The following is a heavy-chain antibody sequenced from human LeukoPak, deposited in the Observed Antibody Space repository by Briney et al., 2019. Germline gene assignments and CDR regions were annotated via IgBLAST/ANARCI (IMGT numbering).Heavy chain of an antibody. Sequence: SETLSLTCTVSGGSISSSSYYWGWIRQPPGKGLEWIGSIYYSGSTYYNPSLKSRVTISVDTSKNQFSLKLSSVTAADTAVYYCARRTYYDFRSGYTEGGFFDYWGQGTLVTVSS. D-gene: IGHD3-3*01. CDR3: ARRTYYDFRSGYTEGGFFDY. J-gene: IGHJ4*02. V-gene: IGHV4-39*01. CDR2: IYYSGST. CDR1: GGSISSSSYY.